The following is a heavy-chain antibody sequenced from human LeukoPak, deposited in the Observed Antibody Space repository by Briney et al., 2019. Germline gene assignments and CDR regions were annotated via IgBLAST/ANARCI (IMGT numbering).Heavy chain of an antibody. D-gene: IGHD3-10*01. CDR1: GFTFSNYW. V-gene: IGHV3-7*01. Sequence: GGSLRLSCAASGFTFSNYWMSWVRQAPGKGLEWVANIKQDGSEKYYVDSVKGRFTISRDNAKNSLYLQMNSLRAEDTAVYYCARLWFGRLAIDYWGQGTLVTVSS. CDR2: IKQDGSEK. J-gene: IGHJ4*02. CDR3: ARLWFGRLAIDY.